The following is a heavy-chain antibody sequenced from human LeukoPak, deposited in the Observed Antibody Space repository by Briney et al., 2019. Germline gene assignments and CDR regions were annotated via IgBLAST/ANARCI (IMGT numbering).Heavy chain of an antibody. CDR2: ISSSSSSTI. Sequence: GGSLRLSCAASGFTFSSYEMNWVRQAPGKGLEWVSYISSSSSSTIYYADSVKGRFTISRDNAKNSLYLQMNSLRAEDTAVYYCVRDHHRRLYDSQARDTFDIWGQGTMVTVSS. J-gene: IGHJ3*02. CDR3: VRDHHRRLYDSQARDTFDI. CDR1: GFTFSSYE. V-gene: IGHV3-48*01. D-gene: IGHD3-22*01.